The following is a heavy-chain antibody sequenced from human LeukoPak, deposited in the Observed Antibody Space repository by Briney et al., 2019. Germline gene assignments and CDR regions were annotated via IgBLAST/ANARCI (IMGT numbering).Heavy chain of an antibody. J-gene: IGHJ4*02. CDR3: ARRYSGSYYEFDY. D-gene: IGHD1-26*01. V-gene: IGHV3-74*01. Sequence: PGGSLRLSCAASGFTFSSYWMHWVRQAPGKGLVWVSRINSDGSSTSYADSVKGRFTISRDNANNTLYLQMNSLRAEDTAVYYCARRYSGSYYEFDYWGQGTLVTVSS. CDR2: INSDGSST. CDR1: GFTFSSYW.